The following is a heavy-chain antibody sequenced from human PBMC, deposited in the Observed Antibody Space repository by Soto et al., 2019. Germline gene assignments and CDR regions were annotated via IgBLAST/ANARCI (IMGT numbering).Heavy chain of an antibody. V-gene: IGHV3-23*01. D-gene: IGHD3-3*01. CDR2: ISGSGGST. J-gene: IGHJ4*02. CDR3: AKDGTIFGVVFDY. Sequence: GSLRLSCAASGFTFSSYAMSWVRQAPGKGLEWVSAISGSGGSTYYADSVKGRFAISRDNSKNTLYLQMNSLRAEDTAVYYCAKDGTIFGVVFDYWGQGTLVTVSS. CDR1: GFTFSSYA.